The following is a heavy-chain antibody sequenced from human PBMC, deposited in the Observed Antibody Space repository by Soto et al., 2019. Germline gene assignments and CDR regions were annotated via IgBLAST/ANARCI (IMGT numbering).Heavy chain of an antibody. J-gene: IGHJ5*01. V-gene: IGHV4-61*03. CDR3: ATNPSGRGWFDS. Sequence: PSETLSLTCTVSGGSVKSPRLYWSWIRQPPGKGLEWIGNIYYIGTTEYNPSLDSRVTILSDTTENYFSLKLSSVTVSDTAVYYCATNPSGRGWFDSWGQGTRVTVSS. CDR2: IYYIGTT. CDR1: GGSVKSPRLY. D-gene: IGHD3-10*01.